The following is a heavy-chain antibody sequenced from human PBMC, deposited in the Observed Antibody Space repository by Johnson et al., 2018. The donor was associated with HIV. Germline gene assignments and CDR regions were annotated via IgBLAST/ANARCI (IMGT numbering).Heavy chain of an antibody. J-gene: IGHJ3*02. CDR3: AKTYSDGEVRDAFDI. D-gene: IGHD5-24*01. Sequence: VQLVESGGGLVQPGGSLRLSCAVSGFTFSDAWMTWVRQAPGKGLEWVGRIKSKTDGGTTDYAAPVKGRFTISRDNSKNTLYLQMNSLRAEDTAVNYWAKTYSDGEVRDAFDIWGQGTRVTVSS. CDR1: GFTFSDAW. CDR2: IKSKTDGGTT. V-gene: IGHV3-15*01.